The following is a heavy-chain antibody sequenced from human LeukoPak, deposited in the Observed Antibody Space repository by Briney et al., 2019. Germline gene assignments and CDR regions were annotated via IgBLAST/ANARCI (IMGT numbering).Heavy chain of an antibody. J-gene: IGHJ5*02. D-gene: IGHD1-26*01. V-gene: IGHV1-18*01. CDR1: GYTFTSYG. Sequence: GASVKVSCKASGYTFTSYGISWVRQAPGQGLEWMGWISAYNGNTNYAQKLQGRVTMTTDTSTSTAYMELRSLRSDDTAVYYCARVRIVGATLPSNWFDPWGQGTLVTVSS. CDR3: ARVRIVGATLPSNWFDP. CDR2: ISAYNGNT.